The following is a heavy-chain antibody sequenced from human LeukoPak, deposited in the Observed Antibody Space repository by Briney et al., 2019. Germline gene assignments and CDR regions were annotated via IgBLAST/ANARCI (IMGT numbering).Heavy chain of an antibody. J-gene: IGHJ4*02. CDR2: INGAGDNT. CDR3: AKVSVCYGCYLDY. CDR1: GYTFISHG. Sequence: GGSLRVSCAASGYTFISHGLTWVRQARGKGLEWISTINGAGDNTFYAETVKGRFTISRDNSKNTLYLQMHNLRAEDTAIYYCAKVSVCYGCYLDYWGQGTLVTVS. V-gene: IGHV3-23*01. D-gene: IGHD3-16*01.